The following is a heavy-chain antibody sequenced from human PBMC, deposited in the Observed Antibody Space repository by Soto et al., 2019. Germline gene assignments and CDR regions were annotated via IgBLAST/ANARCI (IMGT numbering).Heavy chain of an antibody. V-gene: IGHV4-59*08. D-gene: IGHD3-9*01. CDR2: IYYSGST. CDR1: GGSISSYY. Sequence: QVQLQESGPGLVKPSETLSLTCTVSGGSISSYYWSWIRQPPGKGLEWIAYIYYSGSTNYNPSLKSRVTISVDTSKNQFSLKLSSVTAADTAVYYCARRIDWTGWFDPWGQGTLVTVSS. CDR3: ARRIDWTGWFDP. J-gene: IGHJ5*02.